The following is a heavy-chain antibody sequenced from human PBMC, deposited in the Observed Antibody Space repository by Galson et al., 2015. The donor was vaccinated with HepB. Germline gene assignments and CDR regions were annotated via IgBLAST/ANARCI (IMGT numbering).Heavy chain of an antibody. CDR1: GGSISSYY. D-gene: IGHD3-9*01. V-gene: IGHV4-59*01. CDR3: AREISILTGYHHFDY. J-gene: IGHJ4*02. CDR2: IYYSGST. Sequence: LSLTCTVSGGSISSYYWSWIRQPPGKGLEWIGYIYYSGSTNYNPSLKSRVTISVDTSKNQFSLKLSSVTAADTAVYYCAREISILTGYHHFDYWGQGTLVTVSS.